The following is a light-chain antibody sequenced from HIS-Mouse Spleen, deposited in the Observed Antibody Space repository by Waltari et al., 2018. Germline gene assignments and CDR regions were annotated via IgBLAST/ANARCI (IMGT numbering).Light chain of an antibody. V-gene: IGKV3-15*01. CDR3: QQYNNWPPYT. Sequence: EIVMTQSPATLSVSPGERATLSCRASQSVSSTLAWYQQKPGQAPRRLIYGASTRATGIPARFSGSGSGTEFTLTISSLQSEDFAVYYCQQYNNWPPYTFGQGTKLEIK. CDR1: QSVSST. J-gene: IGKJ2*01. CDR2: GAS.